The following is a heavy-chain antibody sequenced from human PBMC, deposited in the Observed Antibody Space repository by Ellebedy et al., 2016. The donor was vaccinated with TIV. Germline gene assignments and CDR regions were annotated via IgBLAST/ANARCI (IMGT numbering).Heavy chain of an antibody. D-gene: IGHD7-27*01. Sequence: AASVKVSCKASGFSFPGYYIHWVRQAPGQGLEWMGWITPNSGRTKYAKKFQDRVTITRDPSISTAYMELKRLRSDDTAVYYCARKTGNRGDFDIWGQGTMVAVSS. CDR2: ITPNSGRT. V-gene: IGHV1-2*02. J-gene: IGHJ3*02. CDR3: ARKTGNRGDFDI. CDR1: GFSFPGYY.